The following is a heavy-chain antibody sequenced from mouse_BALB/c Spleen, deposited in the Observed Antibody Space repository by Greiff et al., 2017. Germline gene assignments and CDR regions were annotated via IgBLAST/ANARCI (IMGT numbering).Heavy chain of an antibody. CDR1: GFTFSSYA. D-gene: IGHD2-1*01. CDR2: ISSGGST. Sequence: DVKLVESGGGLVQPGGSRKLSCAASGFTFSSYAMSWVRQTPEKRLEWVASISSGGSTYYPDSVKGRFTISRDNARNILYLQMSSLRSEDTAMYYCARKDFYYGNKLYFDYWGQGTTLTVSS. V-gene: IGHV5-6-5*01. J-gene: IGHJ2*01. CDR3: ARKDFYYGNKLYFDY.